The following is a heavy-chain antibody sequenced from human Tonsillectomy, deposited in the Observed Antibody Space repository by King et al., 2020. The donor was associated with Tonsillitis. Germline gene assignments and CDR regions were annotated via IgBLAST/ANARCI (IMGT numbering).Heavy chain of an antibody. CDR3: ARDLPRADYGDYVEEDWFDP. Sequence: VQLVESGGGLVQPGGSLRLSCAASGFTFSSYWMHWVRQAPGKGLVWVSRINSDGSSTSYADSVKGRFTISRDNAKNTLYLQMNSLRAEDTAVYYCARDLPRADYGDYVEEDWFDPWGQGTLVTVSS. CDR2: INSDGSST. J-gene: IGHJ5*02. V-gene: IGHV3-74*01. D-gene: IGHD4-17*01. CDR1: GFTFSSYW.